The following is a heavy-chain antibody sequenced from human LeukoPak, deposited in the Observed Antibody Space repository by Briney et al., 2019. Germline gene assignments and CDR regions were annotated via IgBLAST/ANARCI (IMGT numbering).Heavy chain of an antibody. CDR3: ARSLIYGGDSGGSLLY. D-gene: IGHD4-23*01. Sequence: GGSLRLSCAASGFTFSSYSMSWVRQAPGKGLEWVSSISATGSTYIYDADSVKGRFTISRDNAKNSLYLQMNSLRAEDTAVYYCARSLIYGGDSGGSLLYWGQGTLVTVSS. J-gene: IGHJ4*02. V-gene: IGHV3-21*01. CDR2: ISATGSTYI. CDR1: GFTFSSYS.